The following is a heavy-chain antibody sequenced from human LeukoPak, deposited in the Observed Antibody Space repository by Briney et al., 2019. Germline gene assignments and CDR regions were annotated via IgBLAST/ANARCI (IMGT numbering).Heavy chain of an antibody. V-gene: IGHV4-30-2*01. D-gene: IGHD3-22*01. CDR1: GGSISTVTYS. Sequence: SETLSLTCTVSGGSISTVTYSWAWIRQPPGKGLEWIGNIYQSGSTFYNPSLKSRVSMSMDRAKNHFSLNLNSVTAADTAVYYCARVTIVVGAFDSWGQGTLVTVSS. CDR3: ARVTIVVGAFDS. J-gene: IGHJ4*02. CDR2: IYQSGST.